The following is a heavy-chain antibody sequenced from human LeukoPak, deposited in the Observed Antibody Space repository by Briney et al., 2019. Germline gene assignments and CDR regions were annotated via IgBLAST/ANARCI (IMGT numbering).Heavy chain of an antibody. D-gene: IGHD3-10*01. J-gene: IGHJ6*03. CDR2: IIPIFSTA. CDR1: GGTFSSYA. CDR3: AGPQRSGYYYYYYMDV. Sequence: GASVKVSCKASGGTFSSYAISWVRQAPGQGLEWMGGIIPIFSTANYAQKFQGRVTITTDESTSTAYMELSSLRSEDTDVYYCAGPQRSGYYYYYYMDVWGKGTTVTVSS. V-gene: IGHV1-69*05.